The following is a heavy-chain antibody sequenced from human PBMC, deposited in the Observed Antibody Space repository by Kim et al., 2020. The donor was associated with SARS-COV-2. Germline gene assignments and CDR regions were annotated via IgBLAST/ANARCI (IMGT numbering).Heavy chain of an antibody. V-gene: IGHV4-4*02. Sequence: SETLSLTCAVSGGSISSSNWWSWVRQPPGKGLEWIGEIYHSGSTNYNPSLKSRVTISVDKSKNQFSLKLSSVTAADTAVYYCARRKQWQHRNYYYYGMDVWGQGTTVTVSS. J-gene: IGHJ6*02. CDR1: GGSISSSNW. D-gene: IGHD6-19*01. CDR2: IYHSGST. CDR3: ARRKQWQHRNYYYYGMDV.